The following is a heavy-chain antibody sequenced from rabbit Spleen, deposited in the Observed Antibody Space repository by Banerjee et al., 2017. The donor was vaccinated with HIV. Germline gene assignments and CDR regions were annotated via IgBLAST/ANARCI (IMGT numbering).Heavy chain of an antibody. CDR1: GFTLSSYY. V-gene: IGHV1S45*01. CDR3: ASGYSDIYFTL. Sequence: QEHLKESGGGLVQPGGSLKLSCTASGFTLSSYYISWVRQAPGKGLEWIGCIGTGSGNTYYASWAKGRFTISKTSSTTVTLQMTSLTAADTATYFCASGYSDIYFTLWGPGTLVTVS. J-gene: IGHJ4*01. CDR2: IGTGSGNT. D-gene: IGHD1-1*01.